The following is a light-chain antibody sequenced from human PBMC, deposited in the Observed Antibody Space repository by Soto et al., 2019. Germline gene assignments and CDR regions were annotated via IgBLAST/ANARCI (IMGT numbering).Light chain of an antibody. Sequence: DIQMTQSPSTLSASVGDTFTITCRASQTVSRYLNWYQQKSGTAPKXXIYAASTLHTGVPSRFSGRGSGTDFTLTINNLQTEDFADYFCQQTYSNLWTFGQGTKVDIK. J-gene: IGKJ1*01. CDR2: AAS. CDR1: QTVSRY. CDR3: QQTYSNLWT. V-gene: IGKV1-39*01.